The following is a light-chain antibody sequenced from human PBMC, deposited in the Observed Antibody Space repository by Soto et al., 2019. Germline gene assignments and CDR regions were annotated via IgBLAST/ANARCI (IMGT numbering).Light chain of an antibody. CDR3: QQYHDWPPIT. J-gene: IGKJ3*01. V-gene: IGKV3-15*01. CDR1: QTVSDD. CDR2: GAS. Sequence: EIVMTQSPATLFVSPGERATLSCRASQTVSDDLAWYQQKPGQAPRLLIYGASTRATDIPARFSGGVSGTEFTLTISSLQSEDSAIYYCQQYHDWPPITFGPGTKVNI.